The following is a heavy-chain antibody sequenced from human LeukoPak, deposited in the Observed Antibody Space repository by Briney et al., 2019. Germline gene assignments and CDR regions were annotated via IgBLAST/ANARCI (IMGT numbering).Heavy chain of an antibody. J-gene: IGHJ4*02. CDR3: AKDGTESYYDFWSGLTGYYFDY. CDR2: ISVSGGST. CDR1: GFTFSSYA. V-gene: IGHV3-23*01. D-gene: IGHD3-3*01. Sequence: PGGSLRLSCAASGFTFSSYAMSWVRQAPGKGLEWVSAISVSGGSTYYTDSVKGRFTISRDNSKNTLYLQMNSLRAEDTAVYYCAKDGTESYYDFWSGLTGYYFDYWGQGTLVTVSS.